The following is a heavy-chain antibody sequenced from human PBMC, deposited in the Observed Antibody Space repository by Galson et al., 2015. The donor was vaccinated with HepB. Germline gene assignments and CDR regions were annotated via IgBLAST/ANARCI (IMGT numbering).Heavy chain of an antibody. D-gene: IGHD6-19*01. J-gene: IGHJ4*02. V-gene: IGHV1-2*02. CDR3: ARSRGAVAQVHGY. CDR1: GYTFTGYY. CDR2: INPNSGGT. Sequence: SVKVSCKASGYTFTGYYMHWVRQAPGQGLEWMGWINPNSGGTNYAQKFQGRVTMTRDTSISTAYMELSRLRSDDTAVYYCARSRGAVAQVHGYWGQGTLVTVSS.